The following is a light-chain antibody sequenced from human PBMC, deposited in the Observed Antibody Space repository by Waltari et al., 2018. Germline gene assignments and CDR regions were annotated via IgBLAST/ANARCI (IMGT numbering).Light chain of an antibody. CDR1: SSNIGSTT. Sequence: QSVLTQPHSTSGTPGQRVTIPCSGSSSNIGSTTVNWYQQPPGTAPKLLIYTNNQPPSGVPDRFSGSKSGTSASLAISGLQSEDEAGYYCAAWDDSLNGVVFGGGTKLTVL. J-gene: IGLJ2*01. CDR2: TNN. V-gene: IGLV1-44*01. CDR3: AAWDDSLNGVV.